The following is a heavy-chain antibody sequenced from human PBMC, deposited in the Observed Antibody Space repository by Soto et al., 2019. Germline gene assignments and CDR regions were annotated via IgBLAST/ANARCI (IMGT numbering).Heavy chain of an antibody. Sequence: ASLKGSCKASGCTFGSYSMHCVGQAPGQRLEWMGWINAGYGNTKSSQKFQDRVTISRDTSASTAYMELTSLRSEDTAVYYCARDTGDGTFDFWGQGTLVTVSS. V-gene: IGHV1-3*01. CDR2: INAGYGNT. D-gene: IGHD7-27*01. CDR1: GCTFGSYS. J-gene: IGHJ4*02. CDR3: ARDTGDGTFDF.